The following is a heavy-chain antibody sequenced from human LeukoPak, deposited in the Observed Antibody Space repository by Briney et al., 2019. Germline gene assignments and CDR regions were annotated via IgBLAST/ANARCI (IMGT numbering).Heavy chain of an antibody. J-gene: IGHJ4*02. V-gene: IGHV3-23*01. CDR3: AKDSAIVVVPAGYFDY. CDR1: GFTFTNYA. Sequence: GGSLRLSCAASGFTFTNYAMSWVRQAPGKGLEWVSAISGSGGSTYYADSVKGRFTISRDNSKNTLYLQMNSLRAEDTAVYYCAKDSAIVVVPAGYFDYWGQGTLVTVSS. D-gene: IGHD2-2*01. CDR2: ISGSGGST.